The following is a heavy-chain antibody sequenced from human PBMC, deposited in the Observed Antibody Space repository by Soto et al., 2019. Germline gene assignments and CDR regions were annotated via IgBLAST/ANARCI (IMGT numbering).Heavy chain of an antibody. J-gene: IGHJ4*02. CDR2: IYYSGST. D-gene: IGHD5-12*01. CDR3: ASQVRGYSGYPVDYFDY. V-gene: IGHV4-30-4*01. CDR1: GGSISSGDYY. Sequence: SETLSLTCTVSGGSISSGDYYWSWIRQPPGKGLEWIGYIYYSGSTYYNPSLKSRVTISVDTSKNQFSLKLSSVTAADTAVYYCASQVRGYSGYPVDYFDYWGQGTLVTVSS.